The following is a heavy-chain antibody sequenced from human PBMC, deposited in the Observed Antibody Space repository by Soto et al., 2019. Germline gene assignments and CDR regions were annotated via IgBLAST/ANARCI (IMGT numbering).Heavy chain of an antibody. CDR1: GYKFTDYY. D-gene: IGHD3-9*01. J-gene: IGHJ2*01. CDR3: ARNPGPPGRYSYFDL. Sequence: QVVLVQSGAEVKKPGDSVKVSCKSSGYKFTDYYIHWVRQAPGQGPEWMGWVNPKRGDAVYAQKFQGWVTMTRDTAPTTAYLEVTRLKTADTAVSFCARNPGPPGRYSYFDLWGRGPLVTVSS. CDR2: VNPKRGDA. V-gene: IGHV1-2*04.